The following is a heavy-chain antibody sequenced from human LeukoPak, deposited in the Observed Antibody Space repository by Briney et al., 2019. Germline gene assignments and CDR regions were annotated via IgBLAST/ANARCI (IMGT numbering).Heavy chain of an antibody. Sequence: SVKVSCKASGGXFSSYPISWVRQAPGQGLEWMGGIIPIFGTANYAQKFQGRVTITADESTSIAYMELSSLRSEDTAVYYCARPGVVAGTEWDFQHWGQGTLVTVSS. D-gene: IGHD2-2*01. CDR1: GGXFSSYP. CDR2: IIPIFGTA. CDR3: ARPGVVAGTEWDFQH. J-gene: IGHJ1*01. V-gene: IGHV1-69*13.